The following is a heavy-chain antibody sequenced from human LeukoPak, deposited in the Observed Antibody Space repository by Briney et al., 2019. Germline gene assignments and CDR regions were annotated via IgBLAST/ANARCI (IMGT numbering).Heavy chain of an antibody. CDR2: IYHSGST. CDR1: GGSISSYY. CDR3: ARDFGMANGAFDI. J-gene: IGHJ3*02. V-gene: IGHV4-59*12. D-gene: IGHD3-3*01. Sequence: SETLSLTCTVSGGSISSYYWSWIRQPPGKGLEWIGYIYHSGSTYYNPSLKSRVTISVDRSKNQFSLKLSSVTAADTAVYYCARDFGMANGAFDIWGQGTMVTVSS.